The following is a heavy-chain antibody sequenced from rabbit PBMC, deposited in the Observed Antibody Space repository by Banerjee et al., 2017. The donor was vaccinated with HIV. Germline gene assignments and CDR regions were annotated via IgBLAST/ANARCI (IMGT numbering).Heavy chain of an antibody. J-gene: IGHJ4*01. V-gene: IGHV1S45*01. CDR2: INTISGDT. CDR3: ARDLTGVTGYSNHL. CDR1: GFSFSSSYY. Sequence: QEQLEESGGGLVQPEGSLTLTCTASGFSFSSSYYMCWVRQAPGKGLEWIACINTISGDTVYATWAKGRFTISKASWTTVTLQMTSLTAADTATYFCARDLTGVTGYSNHLWCRGTLVPVS. D-gene: IGHD7-1*01.